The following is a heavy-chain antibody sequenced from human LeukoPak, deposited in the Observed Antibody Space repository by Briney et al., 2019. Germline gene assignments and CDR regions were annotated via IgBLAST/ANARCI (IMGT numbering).Heavy chain of an antibody. Sequence: PGGSLRLSCAASGFTFSSYWMSWVRQAPGKGLEWVANIKQDGSEKYYVDSVKGRFTISRDNAKNSLYLQMNSLRAEDTAVYYCARVDGSSGSYPYYFDYWGQGTLVTVPS. J-gene: IGHJ4*02. V-gene: IGHV3-7*01. CDR3: ARVDGSSGSYPYYFDY. CDR2: IKQDGSEK. D-gene: IGHD3-22*01. CDR1: GFTFSSYW.